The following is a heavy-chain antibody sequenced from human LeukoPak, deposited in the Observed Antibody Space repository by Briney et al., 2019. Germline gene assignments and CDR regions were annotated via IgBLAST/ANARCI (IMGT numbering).Heavy chain of an antibody. CDR3: ARVRGSSSWYNYYYYMDV. CDR1: GYTFTGYY. J-gene: IGHJ6*03. CDR2: INPNSGGT. Sequence: ASVKVSCKASGYTFTGYYMHWVRQAPGQGLEWMGWINPNSGGTNYAQKFQGRVTMTRDTSISTAYMELSRLRSDDTAVYYCARVRGSSSWYNYYYYMDVWGKGTTVTISS. D-gene: IGHD6-13*01. V-gene: IGHV1-2*02.